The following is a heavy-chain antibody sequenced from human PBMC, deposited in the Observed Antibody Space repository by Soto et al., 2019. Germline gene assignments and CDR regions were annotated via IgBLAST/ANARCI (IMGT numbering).Heavy chain of an antibody. Sequence: SGPTLVKPTQTLTLTCTFSGFSLSTSGMCVSWIRQPPGKALEWLALIDWDDDKYYSTSLKTKLTISKDTSKNQVVLTMTNMDPVDTATYYCARTTVDYYDSSGYHSHFDYWGQGTLVTVSS. D-gene: IGHD3-22*01. CDR3: ARTTVDYYDSSGYHSHFDY. CDR1: GFSLSTSGMC. CDR2: IDWDDDK. V-gene: IGHV2-70*01. J-gene: IGHJ4*02.